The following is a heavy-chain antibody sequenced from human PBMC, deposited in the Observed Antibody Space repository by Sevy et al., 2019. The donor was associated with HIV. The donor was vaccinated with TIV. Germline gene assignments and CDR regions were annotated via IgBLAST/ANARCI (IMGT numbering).Heavy chain of an antibody. CDR3: AKDSGDDNYGLFDY. CDR1: GFTFSNYA. D-gene: IGHD5-18*01. V-gene: IGHV3-23*01. CDR2: ISGSGDNT. J-gene: IGHJ4*02. Sequence: GGFLRLSCGASGFTFSNYAMSWVRQAPGKGLEWVSSISGSGDNTYNADSVKGRFTVSRDNSKNTLYLQMNSLRAEDTAVYYCAKDSGDDNYGLFDYWGQGTLVTVSS.